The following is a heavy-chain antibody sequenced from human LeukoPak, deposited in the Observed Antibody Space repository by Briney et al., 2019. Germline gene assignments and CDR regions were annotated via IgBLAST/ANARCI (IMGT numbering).Heavy chain of an antibody. Sequence: GGSLRLSCAASGFTFSSYAMHWVRQAPGKGLEWVAVISYDGSNKYYADSVKGRFTISRDNSKNTLYLQMNSLRAEDTAVYYCARDDCSSTSCYGWFDPWGRGTLVTVSS. V-gene: IGHV3-30*04. CDR3: ARDDCSSTSCYGWFDP. J-gene: IGHJ5*02. CDR1: GFTFSSYA. D-gene: IGHD2-2*01. CDR2: ISYDGSNK.